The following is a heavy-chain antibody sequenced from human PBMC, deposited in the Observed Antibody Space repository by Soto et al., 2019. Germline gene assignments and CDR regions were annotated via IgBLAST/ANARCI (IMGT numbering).Heavy chain of an antibody. Sequence: ASVKVSCKASGYTFTSYYMHWVRQAPGQGLEWMGIINPSGGSTSYAQKFQGRVTMTRDTSTSTVYMELSSLRSEDTAVYYCATTDNIVVVFSSFDYWGQGTLVTVSS. J-gene: IGHJ4*02. D-gene: IGHD3-22*01. CDR3: ATTDNIVVVFSSFDY. CDR1: GYTFTSYY. CDR2: INPSGGST. V-gene: IGHV1-46*01.